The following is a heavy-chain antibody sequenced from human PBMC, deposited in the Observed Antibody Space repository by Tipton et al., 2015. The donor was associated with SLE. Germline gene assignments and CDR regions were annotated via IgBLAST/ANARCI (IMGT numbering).Heavy chain of an antibody. CDR3: ATGVMTLARGGLVTGSY. Sequence: GSLRLSRAASGFTFRNFAMTWVRQAPGKGLEWVSSISDSGDYTYYSDSVRGRFTISKDNSKNSLYLQMNSLRADDTAVYYCATGVMTLARGGLVTGSYWGQGTLVTVSS. D-gene: IGHD3-10*01. CDR1: GFTFRNFA. V-gene: IGHV3-23*01. J-gene: IGHJ4*02. CDR2: ISDSGDYT.